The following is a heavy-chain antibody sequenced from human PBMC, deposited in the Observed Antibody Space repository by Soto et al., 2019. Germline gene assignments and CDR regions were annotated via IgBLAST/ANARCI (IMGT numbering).Heavy chain of an antibody. CDR2: LYDSGIT. CDR3: VRERYCSSNSCNWFDP. Sequence: PSETLSLTCTVSGGSITSSNYYCSWIRQPPGKGLEWIGSLYDSGITFYNPSLKSRVSMSLDSSKNVVSLKLSSVTAADMAVYYCVRERYCSSNSCNWFDPWGQGTLVTVSS. J-gene: IGHJ5*02. V-gene: IGHV4-39*02. D-gene: IGHD2-2*01. CDR1: GGSITSSNYY.